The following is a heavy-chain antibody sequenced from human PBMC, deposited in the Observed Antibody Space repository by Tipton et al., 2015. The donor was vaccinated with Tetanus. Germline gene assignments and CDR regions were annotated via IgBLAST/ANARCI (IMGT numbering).Heavy chain of an antibody. CDR3: ARLFNWGSGYFFFDL. V-gene: IGHV4-39*07. D-gene: IGHD7-27*01. J-gene: IGHJ2*01. Sequence: TLSLTCTVSDESISSSSYYWGWIRHHPGRGLEWIASISNSGTSYNNPSFRSRVTISVDTSKNQFSLKLNSVTAADTAVYFCARLFNWGSGYFFFDLWGRGTLVTVSS. CDR2: ISNSGTS. CDR1: DESISSSSYY.